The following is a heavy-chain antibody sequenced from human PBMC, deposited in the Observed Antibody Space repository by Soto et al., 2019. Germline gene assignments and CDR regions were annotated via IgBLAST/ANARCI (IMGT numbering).Heavy chain of an antibody. Sequence: GASVKVSCKASGGTFSSYAISWVRQAPGQGLEWMGGIIPIFGTANYAQKFQGRVTITADESTSTAYMELSSLRSEDTAVYYCARVPLDSFSLEPATAVDYWGQGTLVTVSS. CDR1: GGTFSSYA. D-gene: IGHD2-2*01. V-gene: IGHV1-69*13. CDR2: IIPIFGTA. J-gene: IGHJ4*02. CDR3: ARVPLDSFSLEPATAVDY.